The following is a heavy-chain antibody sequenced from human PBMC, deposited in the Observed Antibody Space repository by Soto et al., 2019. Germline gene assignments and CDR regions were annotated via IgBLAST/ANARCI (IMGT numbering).Heavy chain of an antibody. CDR1: GFRLRDYG. J-gene: IGHJ4*02. V-gene: IGHV3-30*17. D-gene: IGHD1-26*01. CDR2: VSDDGSEQ. CDR3: ARDPTGGYFHYDY. Sequence: QVQLVESGGGVVQPGRSLRLSCAASGFRLRDYGMHWVRQAPGKGLEYVAAVSDDGSEQYYADSVRGRFTISRDNSKNTVYLQLDSLTTGDTAVYYCARDPTGGYFHYDYWGQGALVTVSS.